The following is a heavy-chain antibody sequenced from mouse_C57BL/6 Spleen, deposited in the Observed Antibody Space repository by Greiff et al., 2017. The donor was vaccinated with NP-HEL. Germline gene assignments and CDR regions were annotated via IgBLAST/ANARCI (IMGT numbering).Heavy chain of an antibody. CDR1: GYTFTSYW. V-gene: IGHV1-5*01. CDR3: TIHSLGHFDY. Sequence: EVQLQQSGTVLVRPGASVKMSCKTSGYTFTSYWMHWVKQRPGQGLEWIGAIYPGNSDTSYNQKFKGKAKLTAVTSASTAYMELSSLTNEDSAVYYCTIHSLGHFDYWGQGTTLTVSS. D-gene: IGHD6-2*01. CDR2: IYPGNSDT. J-gene: IGHJ2*01.